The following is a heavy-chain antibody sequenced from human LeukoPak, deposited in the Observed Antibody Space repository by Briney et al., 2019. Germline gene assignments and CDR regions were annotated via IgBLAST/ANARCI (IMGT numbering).Heavy chain of an antibody. D-gene: IGHD3-22*01. J-gene: IGHJ3*02. CDR2: ISSSSSYI. V-gene: IGHV3-21*01. Sequence: GGSLRLSCAASGFTFSSYSMNWVRQAPGKGLEWVSSISSSSSYIYYADSVKGRFTISRDNAKNSLYLQMNSLRAEDTAVYYCARDSKGMIVVVGDAFDIWGQGTMVTVSS. CDR1: GFTFSSYS. CDR3: ARDSKGMIVVVGDAFDI.